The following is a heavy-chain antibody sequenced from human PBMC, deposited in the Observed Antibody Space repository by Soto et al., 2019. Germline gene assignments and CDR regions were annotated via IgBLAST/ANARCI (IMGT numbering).Heavy chain of an antibody. CDR1: ALTFGSIW. D-gene: IGHD3-10*01. J-gene: IGHJ6*02. V-gene: IGHV3-7*01. Sequence: ARSMTLASPVDALTFGSIWMSWVRPAPEEGLEWDANITKDVSEQYYVDSVKGRFTISRDNAKNSMYMQMNSLRAEDTAVYYCARDCRAADGYFCCLDFWGQGTTVTVSS. CDR3: ARDCRAADGYFCCLDF. CDR2: ITKDVSEQ.